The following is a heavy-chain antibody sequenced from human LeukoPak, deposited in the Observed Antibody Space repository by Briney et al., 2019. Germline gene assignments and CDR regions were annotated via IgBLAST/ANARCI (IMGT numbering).Heavy chain of an antibody. CDR3: ARVYSTIFGVVRNWFDP. D-gene: IGHD3-3*01. Sequence: GGSLRLSCAASGFTFDDYGMNWVRQAPGKGLEWVSSISSSSSYIYYADSVKGRFTISSDNAKNSLYLQMNSLRAEDTAVYYCARVYSTIFGVVRNWFDPWGQGTLVTVSS. J-gene: IGHJ5*02. CDR1: GFTFDDYG. CDR2: ISSSSSYI. V-gene: IGHV3-21*01.